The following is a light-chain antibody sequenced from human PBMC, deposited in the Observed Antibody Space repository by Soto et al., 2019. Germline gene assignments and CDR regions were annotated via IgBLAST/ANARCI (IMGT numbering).Light chain of an antibody. CDR1: QTLSSSF. CDR3: QQYGYLGT. Sequence: VLTQSPGTRSLSPGERATLSCRTSQTLSSSFLAWYQQTPGQAPRLLIYDTSTRAIDIPDRFSGSGSGTDFTLTISRLEAEDFAVYYCQQYGYLGTFGQGTKVDIK. J-gene: IGKJ1*01. CDR2: DTS. V-gene: IGKV3-20*01.